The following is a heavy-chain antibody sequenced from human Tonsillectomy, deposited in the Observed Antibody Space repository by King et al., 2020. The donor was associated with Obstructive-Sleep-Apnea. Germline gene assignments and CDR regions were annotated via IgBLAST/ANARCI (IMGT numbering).Heavy chain of an antibody. CDR3: AIEGSDYGLGY. D-gene: IGHD4-17*01. CDR1: GYTFTNNA. V-gene: IGHV7-4-1*02. CDR2: INTNTGNP. J-gene: IGHJ4*02. Sequence: QLVQSGSELKKPGASVKVSCKASGYTFTNNAMTWVRQAPGQGLEWMGWINTNTGNPTYAQGFTGRFVFSLDTSVSTAYLQISSLKAEDTAIYFCAIEGSDYGLGYWGQGTLVTVPS.